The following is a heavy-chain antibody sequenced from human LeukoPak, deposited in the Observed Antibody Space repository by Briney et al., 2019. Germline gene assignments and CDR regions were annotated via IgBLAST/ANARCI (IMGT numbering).Heavy chain of an antibody. D-gene: IGHD2-15*01. CDR1: GGSISSGGYY. V-gene: IGHV4-31*03. CDR2: IYYSGST. J-gene: IGHJ3*02. CDR3: ARGLDYSEAFDI. Sequence: SETLSLTCTVPGGSISSGGYYWSWIRQHPGKGLEWIGYIYYSGSTYYNPSLKSRVIISVDTSKNQFSLKLSSVTAADTAVYYCARGLDYSEAFDIWGQGTMVIVSS.